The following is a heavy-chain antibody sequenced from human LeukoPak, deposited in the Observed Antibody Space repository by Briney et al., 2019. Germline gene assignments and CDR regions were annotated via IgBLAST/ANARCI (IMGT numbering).Heavy chain of an antibody. CDR1: GGTFSSYA. CDR3: ASFGYDILTGRIGSIDY. Sequence: ASVKVSCKASGGTFSSYAISWVRQAPRQGLEWMGGIIPIFGTANYAQKFQGRVTITTDESTSTAYMELSSLRSEDTAVYYCASFGYDILTGRIGSIDYWGQGTLVTVSS. J-gene: IGHJ4*02. D-gene: IGHD3-9*01. CDR2: IIPIFGTA. V-gene: IGHV1-69*05.